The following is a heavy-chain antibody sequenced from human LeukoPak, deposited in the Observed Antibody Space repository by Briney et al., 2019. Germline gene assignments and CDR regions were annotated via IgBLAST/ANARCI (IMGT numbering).Heavy chain of an antibody. CDR3: ATVSPHTDSSGNYFQH. D-gene: IGHD3-22*01. CDR1: GVSISSGGYY. CDR2: IYYSGST. V-gene: IGHV4-31*03. J-gene: IGHJ1*01. Sequence: SETLSLTCTVSGVSISSGGYYWSWIRQHPGKGLEWIGYIYYSGSTYYNPSLKSRVTISVDTSKNQFSLKLSSVTAADTAVYYCATVSPHTDSSGNYFQHWGQGTLVTVSS.